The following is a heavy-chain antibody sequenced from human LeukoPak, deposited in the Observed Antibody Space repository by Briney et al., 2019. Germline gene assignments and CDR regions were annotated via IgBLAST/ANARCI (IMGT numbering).Heavy chain of an antibody. Sequence: PGGSLRLSCAASGFTFSSYAMHWVRQAPGKGLEWVAVISYDGSNKYYADSVKGRFTISRDNSKNTLDLQMNSLRAEDTAVYYCARDYGSGSYHEYFQHWGRGTLVTVSS. CDR3: ARDYGSGSYHEYFQH. CDR2: ISYDGSNK. V-gene: IGHV3-30-3*01. D-gene: IGHD3-10*01. CDR1: GFTFSSYA. J-gene: IGHJ1*01.